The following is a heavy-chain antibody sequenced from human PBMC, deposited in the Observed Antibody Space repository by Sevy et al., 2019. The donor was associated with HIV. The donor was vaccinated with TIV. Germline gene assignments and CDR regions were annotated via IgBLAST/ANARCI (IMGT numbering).Heavy chain of an antibody. CDR3: ARDRMLIPAVDPYYNYGMDV. V-gene: IGHV3-30*04. CDR2: ISYDGSNK. Sequence: GGSLRLSCAASGFTFSTYAIHWVRQAPGKGLEWVAAISYDGSNKYYADSVKGGLTISRDNSNNTLNLQMNSLRAEDTALYYCARDRMLIPAVDPYYNYGMDVWGQGTTVTVSS. D-gene: IGHD2-2*01. CDR1: GFTFSTYA. J-gene: IGHJ6*02.